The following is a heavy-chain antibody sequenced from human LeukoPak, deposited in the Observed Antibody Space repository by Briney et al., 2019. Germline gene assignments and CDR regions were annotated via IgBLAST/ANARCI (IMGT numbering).Heavy chain of an antibody. V-gene: IGHV3-30*04. J-gene: IGHJ4*02. CDR3: ARDSRTAAGTVDY. D-gene: IGHD6-13*01. Sequence: GGSLRLSCAASGFTFSTHAMHWVRQAPGKGLEWVAVISSDGSNKFYPDSVKGRFTISRDNSKNTLDLQMNSLRGEDTAVYYCARDSRTAAGTVDYWGQGILVTVSS. CDR1: GFTFSTHA. CDR2: ISSDGSNK.